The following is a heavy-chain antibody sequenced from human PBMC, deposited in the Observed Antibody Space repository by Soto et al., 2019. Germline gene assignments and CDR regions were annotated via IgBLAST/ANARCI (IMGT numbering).Heavy chain of an antibody. J-gene: IGHJ5*02. CDR2: INPNSGGT. CDR3: ARQKGPRRDSSSSNWFDP. V-gene: IGHV1-2*02. Sequence: GASVKVSCRASGYTFTGYYMHWVRQAPGQELEWMGWINPNSGGTNYAQKFQGRVTMTRDTSISTAYMELSRLRSDDTAVYYCARQKGPRRDSSSSNWFDPWGQGTLVTVSS. D-gene: IGHD6-6*01. CDR1: GYTFTGYY.